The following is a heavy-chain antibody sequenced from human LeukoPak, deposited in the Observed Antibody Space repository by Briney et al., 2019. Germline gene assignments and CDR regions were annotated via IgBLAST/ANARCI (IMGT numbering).Heavy chain of an antibody. V-gene: IGHV1-69*05. D-gene: IGHD5-24*01. CDR3: ARTWSGYNPRFDY. J-gene: IGHJ4*02. CDR2: IIPIFGTA. Sequence: VASVKVSCKASGGTFSSYAISWVRQAPGQGLEWMGGIIPIFGTANYAQKFQGRVTITTDESTSTAYMELSSLRSEDTAVYYCARTWSGYNPRFDYWGQGTLVTVSS. CDR1: GGTFSSYA.